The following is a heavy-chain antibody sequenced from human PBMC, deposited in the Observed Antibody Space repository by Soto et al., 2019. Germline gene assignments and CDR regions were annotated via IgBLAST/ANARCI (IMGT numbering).Heavy chain of an antibody. J-gene: IGHJ4*02. CDR2: ISYDGSNK. D-gene: IGHD3-10*01. Sequence: GGSLRLSCAASGFTFSSYAMHWVRQAPGKGLEWVAVISYDGSNKYYADSVKGRFTISRDNSKNTLYLQMNSLRAEDTTVYYCARPPNYYGSGSYYGRMYFDYWGQGTLVTVSS. CDR3: ARPPNYYGSGSYYGRMYFDY. CDR1: GFTFSSYA. V-gene: IGHV3-30-3*01.